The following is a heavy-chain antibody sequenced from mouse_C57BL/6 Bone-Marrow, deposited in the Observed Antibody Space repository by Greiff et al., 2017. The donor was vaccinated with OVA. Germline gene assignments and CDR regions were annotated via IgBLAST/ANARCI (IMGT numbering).Heavy chain of an antibody. J-gene: IGHJ2*01. CDR3: ARGGYDGYYLDY. CDR2: IDPSDSYT. V-gene: IGHV1-69*01. Sequence: VQLQQPGAELVMPGASVKLSCKASGYTFTSYWMHWVKQRPGQGLEWIGEIDPSDSYTNYNQKFKGKSTLTVDKSSSTAYMQLSSLTSEDSAVYYCARGGYDGYYLDYWGQGTTLTVSS. D-gene: IGHD2-3*01. CDR1: GYTFTSYW.